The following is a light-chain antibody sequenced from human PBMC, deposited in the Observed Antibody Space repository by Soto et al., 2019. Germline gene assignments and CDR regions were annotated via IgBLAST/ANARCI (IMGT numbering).Light chain of an antibody. CDR1: QGVSSN. Sequence: EVVMTQSPATLSVSPGARATLYCRASQGVSSNLAWYPMSPGQAPRLLIYGASTRATGIPARFSRSGSGTDITLTISSLQFEDFPSYDCPQYKKWSLYTFVHGNRVDSK. V-gene: IGKV3-15*01. J-gene: IGKJ3*01. CDR3: PQYKKWSLYT. CDR2: GAS.